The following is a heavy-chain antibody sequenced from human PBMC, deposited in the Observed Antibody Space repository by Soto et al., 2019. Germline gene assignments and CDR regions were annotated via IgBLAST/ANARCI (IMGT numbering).Heavy chain of an antibody. J-gene: IGHJ5*02. V-gene: IGHV4-34*01. CDR1: GGSFSGYY. CDR3: ARGRPQQLVGRSFDP. D-gene: IGHD6-13*01. CDR2: INHSGST. Sequence: SETLSLTCAVYGGSFSGYYWSWIRQPPGKGLEWIGEINHSGSTNYNPSLKSRVTISVDTSKNQFSLKLSSVTAADTAVYYCARGRPQQLVGRSFDPWGQGTLVTVSS.